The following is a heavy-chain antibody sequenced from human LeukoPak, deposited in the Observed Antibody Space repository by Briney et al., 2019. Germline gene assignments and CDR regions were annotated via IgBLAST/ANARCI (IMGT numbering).Heavy chain of an antibody. CDR3: ARGARYFDWLLYGWYFDL. V-gene: IGHV1-2*02. CDR2: INPNSGGT. D-gene: IGHD3-9*01. Sequence: ASVKVSCKASGYTFTGYYMHWVRQAPGQGLEWMGWINPNSGGTNYAQKFQGRVTMTRDTSISTAYMELSRLRSDDTAVYYCARGARYFDWLLYGWYFDLWGRGTLVTVSS. CDR1: GYTFTGYY. J-gene: IGHJ2*01.